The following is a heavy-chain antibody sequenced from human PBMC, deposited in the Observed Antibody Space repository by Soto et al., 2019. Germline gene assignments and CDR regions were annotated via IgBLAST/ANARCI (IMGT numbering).Heavy chain of an antibody. V-gene: IGHV3-30*03. CDR1: GFTLSSYG. CDR2: ISYDGSNK. D-gene: IGHD6-13*01. Sequence: PGGSLRLSCAASGFTLSSYGMHWVRQAPGKGLEWVAVISYDGSNKYYADSVKGRFTISRDNSKNTLYLQMNSLRAEDTAVYYCHAAGRYYYGMDVWGQGTTVTVSS. J-gene: IGHJ6*02. CDR3: HAAGRYYYGMDV.